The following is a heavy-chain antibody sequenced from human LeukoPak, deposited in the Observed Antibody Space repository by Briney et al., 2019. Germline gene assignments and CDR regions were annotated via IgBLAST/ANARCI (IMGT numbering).Heavy chain of an antibody. CDR2: IYWNDDK. V-gene: IGHV2-5*01. J-gene: IGHJ6*02. CDR3: AHSEWDCSSTSCYYYYGMDV. CDR1: GFSRSTSGVG. D-gene: IGHD2-2*01. Sequence: SGPTLVKPTRTLTLTCTFSGFSRSTSGVGVGWIRQPPGKALEWLALIYWNDDKRYSPSLKSRLTITKDTSKNQVVLTMTNMDPVDTATYYCAHSEWDCSSTSCYYYYGMDVWGQGTTVTVSS.